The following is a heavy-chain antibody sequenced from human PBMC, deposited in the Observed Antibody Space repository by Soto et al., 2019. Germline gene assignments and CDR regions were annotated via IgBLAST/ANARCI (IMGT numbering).Heavy chain of an antibody. CDR2: IYYSGST. CDR3: AGTQAIAVAGTEFALGRYLDY. D-gene: IGHD6-19*01. Sequence: SETLSLTCTVSGGSISSSSYYWGWIRQPPGKGLEWVGSIYYSGSTYYNPSLKSRVTISVDTSKNQFSLKLSSVTAADTAVYYCAGTQAIAVAGTEFALGRYLDYWGQGTLVTVSS. V-gene: IGHV4-39*01. CDR1: GGSISSSSYY. J-gene: IGHJ4*02.